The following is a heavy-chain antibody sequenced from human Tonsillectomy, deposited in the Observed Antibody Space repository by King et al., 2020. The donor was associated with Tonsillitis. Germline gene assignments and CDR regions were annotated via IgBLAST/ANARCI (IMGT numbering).Heavy chain of an antibody. D-gene: IGHD3-16*01. CDR3: ARDTGGGVFDY. CDR1: GFSLSNYW. CDR2: IKQDGSEK. Sequence: QLVESGGDLVQPGGSLRLSCAAYGFSLSNYWISWVRQAPGKGLEWVANIKQDGSEKYFVDSMRGRYTISRDNAKNSLYLQMNSLRAEDTAVYYCARDTGGGVFDYWAREPWSPSPQ. V-gene: IGHV3-7*01. J-gene: IGHJ4*02.